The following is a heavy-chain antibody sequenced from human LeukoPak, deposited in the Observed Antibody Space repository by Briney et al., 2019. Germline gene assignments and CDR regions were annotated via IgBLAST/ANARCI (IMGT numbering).Heavy chain of an antibody. CDR3: AKEGTMVRGVPNDY. D-gene: IGHD3-10*01. Sequence: TGGSLRLSCAASGFTFSTYGMHWVRQAPGKGLEWVALIRSDGSNKYYADSVKGRFTISRDNSKNTLYLQMHSLRVEDTAVYYCAKEGTMVRGVPNDYWGQGTLVTVSS. V-gene: IGHV3-30*02. CDR1: GFTFSTYG. J-gene: IGHJ4*02. CDR2: IRSDGSNK.